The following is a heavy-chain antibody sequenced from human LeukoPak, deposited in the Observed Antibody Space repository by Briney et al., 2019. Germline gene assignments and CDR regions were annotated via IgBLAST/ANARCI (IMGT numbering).Heavy chain of an antibody. D-gene: IGHD3-10*01. V-gene: IGHV3-23*01. Sequence: GGSLRLPCAASGFTFTSYAMTWVRQSPGKGLEWVSVIGSGGDTYYSDSVQGRFTISRDNSKNTLYLQMNRLRDVDTAVYYCAQYYAARSRSFDFWGQGNLVTVSS. CDR2: IGSGGDT. J-gene: IGHJ4*02. CDR1: GFTFTSYA. CDR3: AQYYAARSRSFDF.